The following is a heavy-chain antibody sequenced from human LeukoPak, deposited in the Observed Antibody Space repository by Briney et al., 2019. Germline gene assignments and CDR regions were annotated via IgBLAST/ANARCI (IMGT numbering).Heavy chain of an antibody. V-gene: IGHV4-59*01. Sequence: SETLSLTCTVSGGSISSYYWSWIRQPPGKGLEWIGYIYYSGSTNYNPSLKSRVTISVDTSKNQFSLKLSSVTAADTAVYYCARGQTIVGATDFDYWGQGTLVTASS. CDR3: ARGQTIVGATDFDY. CDR2: IYYSGST. J-gene: IGHJ4*02. D-gene: IGHD1-26*01. CDR1: GGSISSYY.